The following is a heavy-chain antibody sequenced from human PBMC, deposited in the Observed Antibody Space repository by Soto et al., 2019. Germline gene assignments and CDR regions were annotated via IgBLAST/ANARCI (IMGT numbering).Heavy chain of an antibody. V-gene: IGHV4-31*03. CDR3: ARENSRRFDY. CDR2: IYYSGNT. Sequence: PSETLSLTCTVSDGSISSGGYYWSWIRQHPGKGLEWIGYIYYSGNTYYNPSLKSRLTISVDTSQNHFSLELSSVTAADTAVYYCARENSRRFDYWGQGTLVTVSS. D-gene: IGHD6-13*01. J-gene: IGHJ4*02. CDR1: DGSISSGGYY.